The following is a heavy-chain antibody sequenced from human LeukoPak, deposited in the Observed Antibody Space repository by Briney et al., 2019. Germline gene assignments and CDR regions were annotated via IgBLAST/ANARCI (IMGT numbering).Heavy chain of an antibody. Sequence: GGSLRLSCAASGFTFSSYWMSWVRQAPGKGLEWVANIKQDGSGIYYVDSVKGRFTISRDNSKNTLYLQMNSLRAEDTAVYYCANMVDAFDIWGQGTMVTVSS. CDR1: GFTFSSYW. CDR2: IKQDGSGI. CDR3: ANMVDAFDI. D-gene: IGHD2-8*01. V-gene: IGHV3-7*01. J-gene: IGHJ3*02.